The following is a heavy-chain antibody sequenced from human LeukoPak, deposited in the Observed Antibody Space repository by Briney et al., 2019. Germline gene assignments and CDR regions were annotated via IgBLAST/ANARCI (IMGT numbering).Heavy chain of an antibody. D-gene: IGHD1-26*01. CDR2: ISAYIGNT. CDR3: ARDGGSYSIAFDI. J-gene: IGHJ3*02. Sequence: GASVKVSCTASGYTFTSYGISWVRQAPGQGLEWMGWISAYIGNTKYAQKIQGRVTMTTDTSTSTAYMELRSLRSDDTAVYYCARDGGSYSIAFDIWGQGTMVTVSS. V-gene: IGHV1-18*01. CDR1: GYTFTSYG.